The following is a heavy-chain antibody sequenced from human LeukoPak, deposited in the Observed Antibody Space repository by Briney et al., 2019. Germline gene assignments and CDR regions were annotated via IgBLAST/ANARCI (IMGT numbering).Heavy chain of an antibody. CDR3: AKDEYSSSSGWFDP. Sequence: GGSLRLSCAASGFTFNDYAMHWVRQAPGKGLEWISGISWNSGNIGYADSVKGRFTISRDNAKNSLYLQMSSLRAEDTALYYCAKDEYSSSSGWFDPWGQGTLVTVSS. CDR2: ISWNSGNI. J-gene: IGHJ5*02. V-gene: IGHV3-9*01. D-gene: IGHD6-6*01. CDR1: GFTFNDYA.